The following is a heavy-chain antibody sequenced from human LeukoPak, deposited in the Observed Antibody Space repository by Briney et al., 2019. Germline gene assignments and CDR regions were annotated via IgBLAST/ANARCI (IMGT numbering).Heavy chain of an antibody. D-gene: IGHD1-1*01. Sequence: GGSLRLSCAASGFTFSRYWMSWMRRAPGKGLEWVANIKYDGYEEYYVDSVKGRFTISRDNTKNSLYLQLNSLRVDDTAVYYCKSGGAAPGSFDYWGQGTLVTVSP. CDR3: KSGGAAPGSFDY. CDR2: IKYDGYEE. CDR1: GFTFSRYW. V-gene: IGHV3-7*01. J-gene: IGHJ4*02.